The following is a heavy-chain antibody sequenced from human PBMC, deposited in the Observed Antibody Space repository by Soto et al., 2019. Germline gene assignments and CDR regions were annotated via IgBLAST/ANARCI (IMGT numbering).Heavy chain of an antibody. CDR2: IIPILGIA. J-gene: IGHJ4*02. CDR1: GGTFSSYT. Sequence: QVQLVQSGAEVKKPGSSVKVSCKASGGTFSSYTISWVRQAPGQGLEWMGRIIPILGIANYAQKFQGRVTITADKSTSTAYMELSSLRSEDTAVYYCARDINILTGLRSTSDYWGQGTLVTVSS. V-gene: IGHV1-69*08. CDR3: ARDINILTGLRSTSDY. D-gene: IGHD3-9*01.